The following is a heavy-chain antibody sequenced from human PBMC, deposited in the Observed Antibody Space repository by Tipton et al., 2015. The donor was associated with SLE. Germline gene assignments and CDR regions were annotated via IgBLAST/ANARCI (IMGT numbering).Heavy chain of an antibody. CDR2: IYYSGST. D-gene: IGHD1-7*01. J-gene: IGHJ3*02. V-gene: IGHV4-31*11. CDR1: GGSISSGTYY. Sequence: TLSLTCGVSGGSISSGTYYWSWIRQHPGKGLEWIGYIYYSGSTYYNPSLRSRVIISVDTSKNQFSLKLSSVTAADTAVYYCARDTGTYGFDAFDIWGQGTMVTVSS. CDR3: ARDTGTYGFDAFDI.